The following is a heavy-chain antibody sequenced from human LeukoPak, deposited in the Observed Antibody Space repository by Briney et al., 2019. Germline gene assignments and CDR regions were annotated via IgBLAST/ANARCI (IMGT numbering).Heavy chain of an antibody. Sequence: VGSLRLSCAASGFTFSNAWMSWVRQAPGKGLEWVGRIKSKTDGGTTDYAAPVKGRFTISRDDSKNTLYLQMNSLKIEDTAVYYCTTSIAARPWYDYWGQGTLVTVSS. V-gene: IGHV3-15*01. J-gene: IGHJ4*02. CDR3: TTSIAARPWYDY. CDR1: GFTFSNAW. D-gene: IGHD6-6*01. CDR2: IKSKTDGGTT.